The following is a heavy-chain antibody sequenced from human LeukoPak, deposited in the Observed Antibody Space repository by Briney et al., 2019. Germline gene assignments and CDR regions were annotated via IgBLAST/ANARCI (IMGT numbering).Heavy chain of an antibody. V-gene: IGHV4-34*01. D-gene: IGHD5-18*01. Sequence: SETLSLTCAVYGGSFSGYYWSWIRQPPGKGLEWIGEINHSGSTNYNPSLKSRVTISVDTSKNQFSLKLSSVTAADTAVYYCARDVRGYSYGKYYYYGMDVWGQGTTVTVSS. CDR2: INHSGST. CDR1: GGSFSGYY. J-gene: IGHJ6*02. CDR3: ARDVRGYSYGKYYYYGMDV.